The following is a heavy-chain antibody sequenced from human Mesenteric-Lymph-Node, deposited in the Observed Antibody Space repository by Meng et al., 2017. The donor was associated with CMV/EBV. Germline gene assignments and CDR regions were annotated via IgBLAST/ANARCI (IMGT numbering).Heavy chain of an antibody. CDR1: GFTFDDYA. V-gene: IGHV3-9*03. D-gene: IGHD5-24*01. CDR2: INWNGGSI. J-gene: IGHJ4*02. Sequence: GGSLRLSCAASGFTFDDYAMHWVRQAPGKGLEWVSGINWNGGSIGYADSVKGRFTISRDNAKKSLYLQMNSLRAEDMALYYCAKGGAGYKEYYFDCWGQGTLVTVSS. CDR3: AKGGAGYKEYYFDC.